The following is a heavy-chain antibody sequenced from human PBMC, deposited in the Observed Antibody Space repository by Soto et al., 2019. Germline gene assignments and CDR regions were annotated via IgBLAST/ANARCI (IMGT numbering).Heavy chain of an antibody. J-gene: IGHJ2*01. CDR1: GGFISGNY. Sequence: QVQLQESGPGLVKPSETLSLTCTVSGGFISGNYWNWIRQPPGKGLEWIGYIHHSGSTNDNPSLKSRVTISVDTSNNQFSLKLSSVTAADTAVYYCARSGHGGPYWYFDVWGRGTLVTVSS. CDR2: IHHSGST. V-gene: IGHV4-59*01. CDR3: ARSGHGGPYWYFDV. D-gene: IGHD3-10*01.